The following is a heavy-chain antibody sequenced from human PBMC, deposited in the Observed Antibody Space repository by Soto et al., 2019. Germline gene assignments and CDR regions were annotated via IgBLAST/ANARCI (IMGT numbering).Heavy chain of an antibody. CDR3: ARGSYSSSWYFSSEYYYDYYYHNDF. J-gene: IGHJ6*03. Sequence: SETLSLTCAVYGGSFSGYYWSWIRQPPGKGLEWIGEINHSGSTNYNPSLKSRVTISVDTSKNQFSLKLSSVTAADTAVYYCARGSYSSSWYFSSEYYYDYYYHNDFSRQSTSVTGSS. V-gene: IGHV4-34*01. CDR2: INHSGST. D-gene: IGHD6-13*01. CDR1: GGSFSGYY.